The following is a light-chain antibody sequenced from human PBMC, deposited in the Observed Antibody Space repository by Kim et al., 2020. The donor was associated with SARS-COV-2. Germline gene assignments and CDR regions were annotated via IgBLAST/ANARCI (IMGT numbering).Light chain of an antibody. V-gene: IGKV3-11*01. CDR3: QQRSNWWT. CDR1: QIVSRY. Sequence: SLSPGENATLSCSASQIVSRYLAWYQQKPGQAPRLLIYDAFNRATCIPARFSGRGSGTDFTLTISSLEPEDFAVYYCQQRSNWWTFGQGTKVDIK. J-gene: IGKJ1*01. CDR2: DAF.